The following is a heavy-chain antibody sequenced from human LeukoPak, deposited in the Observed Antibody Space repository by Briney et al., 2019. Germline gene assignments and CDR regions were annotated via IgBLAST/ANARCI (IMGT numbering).Heavy chain of an antibody. CDR2: IDYSGNT. CDR1: GGSISSYY. J-gene: IGHJ4*02. D-gene: IGHD3-22*01. V-gene: IGHV4-59*12. Sequence: SETLSPTCTVSGGSISSYYWSWIRQAPGKGLEWIANIDYSGNTIYNPALKSRVTISVDTSKNQFSLKLSSVTAADTAVYYCARDGSSGYSPFDYWGQGTLVTVSS. CDR3: ARDGSSGYSPFDY.